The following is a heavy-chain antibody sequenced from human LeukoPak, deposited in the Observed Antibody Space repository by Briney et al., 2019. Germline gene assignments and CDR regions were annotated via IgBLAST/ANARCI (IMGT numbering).Heavy chain of an antibody. Sequence: PSETLSLTCTVPGGSISPYYWSWIRQPPGKGLEGIGYIYYSGSTTYNPSLKSRVTISVDTSKNQFALKLSSVTAADTAVYYCARVNSGSFQRGWFDPWGQGTLVTVSS. CDR1: GGSISPYY. D-gene: IGHD1-26*01. V-gene: IGHV4-59*08. CDR3: ARVNSGSFQRGWFDP. J-gene: IGHJ5*02. CDR2: IYYSGST.